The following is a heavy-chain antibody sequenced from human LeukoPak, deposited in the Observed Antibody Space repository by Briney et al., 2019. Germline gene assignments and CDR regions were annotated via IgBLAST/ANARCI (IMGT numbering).Heavy chain of an antibody. Sequence: GGSLRLSCAASGFTFTTYWMSWVRQAPGKGLEWVANINQDGTEKYYVDSVKGRFTISRDNSKNTLYLQMNSLRAEDTAVYYCAKDAQILLLWFGELSTFDYWGQGTLVTVSS. J-gene: IGHJ4*02. V-gene: IGHV3-7*01. D-gene: IGHD3-10*01. CDR1: GFTFTTYW. CDR3: AKDAQILLLWFGELSTFDY. CDR2: INQDGTEK.